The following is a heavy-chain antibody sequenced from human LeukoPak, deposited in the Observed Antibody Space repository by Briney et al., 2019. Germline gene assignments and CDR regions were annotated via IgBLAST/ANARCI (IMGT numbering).Heavy chain of an antibody. CDR3: TRVVLVGTTYSYFDY. V-gene: IGHV3-72*01. CDR2: TRKKTNSYTT. CDR1: GFTFSRYS. Sequence: GGSLRLSCAASGFTFSRYSMNWVRQAPGKGLEWVGRTRKKTNSYTTEYAASVKGRFTISRDDSKNSLYLQMNSLKAEDTAVYYCTRVVLVGTTYSYFDYWGQGTLVTVSS. D-gene: IGHD1-26*01. J-gene: IGHJ4*02.